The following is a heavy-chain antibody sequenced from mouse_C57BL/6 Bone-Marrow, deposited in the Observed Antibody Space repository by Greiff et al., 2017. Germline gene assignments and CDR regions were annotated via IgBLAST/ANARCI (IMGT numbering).Heavy chain of an antibody. D-gene: IGHD4-1*01. CDR3: ARSGLTGKGDYFDY. CDR2: FTMYSDAT. Sequence: LKESGAELVRPGSSVKLSCKDSYFAFMASAMHWVKQRPGHGLEWIGSFTMYSDATEYSENFKGKATLTANTSSSTAYMELSSLTSEDSAVFYCARSGLTGKGDYFDYWGQGTTLTVSS. J-gene: IGHJ2*01. V-gene: IGHV1-49*01. CDR1: YFAFMASA.